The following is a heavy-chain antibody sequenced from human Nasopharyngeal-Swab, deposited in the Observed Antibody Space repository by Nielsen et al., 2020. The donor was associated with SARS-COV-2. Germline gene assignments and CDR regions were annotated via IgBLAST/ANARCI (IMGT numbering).Heavy chain of an antibody. CDR3: ASGSMIAFGGITGKFDY. Sequence: ASVKVSCKASGYTFIGYYIHWVRQAPGQGLEWLGWIDPNNGATKYAQTFQGRISVTRDTSFSTAYMELSGLRSDDTAVYNCASGSMIAFGGITGKFDYWGQGTLVIVSP. CDR1: GYTFIGYY. J-gene: IGHJ4*02. V-gene: IGHV1-2*02. D-gene: IGHD3-16*01. CDR2: IDPNNGAT.